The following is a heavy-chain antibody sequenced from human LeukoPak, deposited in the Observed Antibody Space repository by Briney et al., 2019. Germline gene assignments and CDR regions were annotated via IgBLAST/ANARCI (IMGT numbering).Heavy chain of an antibody. CDR1: GFTFSTYS. D-gene: IGHD6-19*01. CDR3: ARDCSGWNNWFDP. CDR2: ISTSSSYI. Sequence: PGGSLRLSCAASGFTFSTYSMNWVRQAPGKGLEWVSSISTSSSYIYYADSVKGRFTISRDNAKKFLYLQMSGLRAEDTAVYYCARDCSGWNNWFDPWGQGTLVTVSS. J-gene: IGHJ5*02. V-gene: IGHV3-21*01.